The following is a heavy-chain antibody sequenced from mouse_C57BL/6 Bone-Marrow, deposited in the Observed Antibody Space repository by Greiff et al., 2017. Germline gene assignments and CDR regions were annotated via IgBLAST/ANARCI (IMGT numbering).Heavy chain of an antibody. CDR2: IYPRDGST. Sequence: QVQLKQPGAELVKPGASVKMSCKASGYTFTSYWITWVKQRPGQGLEWIGDIYPRDGSTKYNEKFKGKATLTADKSSSTAYMQLNSLTSEDSAVYFCARPDYYSLFAYWGQGTRVTVSA. CDR3: ARPDYYSLFAY. J-gene: IGHJ3*01. D-gene: IGHD2-12*01. CDR1: GYTFTSYW. V-gene: IGHV1-55*01.